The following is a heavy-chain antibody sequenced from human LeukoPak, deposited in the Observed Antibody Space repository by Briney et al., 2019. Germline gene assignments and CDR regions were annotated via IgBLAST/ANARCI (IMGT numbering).Heavy chain of an antibody. V-gene: IGHV3-74*01. D-gene: IGHD6-13*01. CDR2: INSDGSST. CDR1: VFTFSSYW. CDR3: ATDTGYSSSWYEGYYFDY. J-gene: IGHJ4*02. Sequence: GGSLRLSCAASVFTFSSYWMHWVRDAPGEGVVWVLRINSDGSSTSYADSVKGRFTISRDNAKNTLYLQMNSLRAEDAAVYYCATDTGYSSSWYEGYYFDYWGQGTLVTVSS.